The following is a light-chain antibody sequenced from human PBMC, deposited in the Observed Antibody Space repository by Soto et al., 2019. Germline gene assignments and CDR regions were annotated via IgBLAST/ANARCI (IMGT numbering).Light chain of an antibody. J-gene: IGKJ1*01. CDR1: QSVSSY. CDR3: YQYGSTPPT. CDR2: EAS. Sequence: EIVLTQSPATLSLSPGERATLSCRASQSVSSYLAWYQQKPGQAPRLLMYEASNRATGIPARFSGGGSGTDFTLTISRLEPEDFVVFYCYQYGSTPPTFGQGTKVDIK. V-gene: IGKV3-20*01.